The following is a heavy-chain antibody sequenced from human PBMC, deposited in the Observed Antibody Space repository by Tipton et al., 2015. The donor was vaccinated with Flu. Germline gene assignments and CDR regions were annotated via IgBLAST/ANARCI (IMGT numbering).Heavy chain of an antibody. D-gene: IGHD6-19*01. CDR1: GYSISSGYY. Sequence: TLSLTCTVSGYSISSGYYWGWIRQPPGKGLEWIGSIYHSGSTYYNPSLKSRVTISLDTSKNQFSLKLRSVTAADTDVFYCARGVAVAMYFQHWGQGTLVTVSS. CDR2: IYHSGST. V-gene: IGHV4-38-2*02. J-gene: IGHJ1*01. CDR3: ARGVAVAMYFQH.